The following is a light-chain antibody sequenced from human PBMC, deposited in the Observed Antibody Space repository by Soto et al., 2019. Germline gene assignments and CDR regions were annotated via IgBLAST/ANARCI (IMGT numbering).Light chain of an antibody. CDR2: EVS. CDR1: SSVVGSYNL. J-gene: IGLJ1*01. Sequence: QSALTQPASVSGSPGQSITISCTGTSSVVGSYNLVSWYQQHPGKAPKLMIYEVSKRPSGVSNRFSGSKSGNTASLTISGLLAEDEADYFCTSYTSASTYVFGAGTKVTVL. V-gene: IGLV2-14*02. CDR3: TSYTSASTYV.